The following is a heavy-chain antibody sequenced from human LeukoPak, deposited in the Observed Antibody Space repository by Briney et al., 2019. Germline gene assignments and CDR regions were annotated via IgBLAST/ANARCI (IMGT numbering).Heavy chain of an antibody. V-gene: IGHV3-23*01. J-gene: IGHJ4*02. CDR2: ISSSGGST. Sequence: GGSLRLSCAASGFTFSSYALSWVRQAPGKGLEWVSAISSSGGSTYYADSVKGRFTISRDNSKNTLYLQMSSLRADDTAVYYCAKAGSYGPYRYYFDYWGQGTLVTVSP. CDR1: GFTFSSYA. D-gene: IGHD5-18*01. CDR3: AKAGSYGPYRYYFDY.